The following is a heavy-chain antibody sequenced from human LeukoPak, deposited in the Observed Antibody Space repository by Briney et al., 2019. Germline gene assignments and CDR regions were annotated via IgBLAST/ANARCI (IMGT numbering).Heavy chain of an antibody. Sequence: GGSLRLSCAASGFTFSNAWMTWVRQVPGQGLEWVGRIKSKTDGATTDYAATVKGRFIISRDDSKRMLYLQMNSLKTEDTAMYYCALEFGQATDYWGQGTLVTVSS. J-gene: IGHJ4*02. CDR3: ALEFGQATDY. D-gene: IGHD3-3*01. CDR2: IKSKTDGATT. V-gene: IGHV3-15*01. CDR1: GFTFSNAW.